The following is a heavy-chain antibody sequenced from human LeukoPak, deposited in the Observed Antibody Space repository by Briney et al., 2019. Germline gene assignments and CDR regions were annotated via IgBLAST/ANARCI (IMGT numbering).Heavy chain of an antibody. CDR2: IIPILGTA. CDR1: GYTFTGYY. D-gene: IGHD3-10*01. CDR3: ARGRNVNYYGRNWFDP. V-gene: IGHV1-18*04. Sequence: ASVKVSCKASGYTFTGYYMHWVRQAPGQGLEWMGGIIPILGTANYAQKLQGRVTMTTDTSTSTAYMELRSLRSDDTAVYYCARGRNVNYYGRNWFDPWGQGTLVTVSS. J-gene: IGHJ5*02.